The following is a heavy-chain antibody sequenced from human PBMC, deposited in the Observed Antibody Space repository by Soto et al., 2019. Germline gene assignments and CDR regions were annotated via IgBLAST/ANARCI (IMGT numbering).Heavy chain of an antibody. CDR3: AKDRDIVVVPAAAPGY. V-gene: IGHV3-30*18. CDR1: GFTFSSYG. J-gene: IGHJ4*02. D-gene: IGHD2-2*01. Sequence: GGSLRLSCAASGFTFSSYGMHWVRQAPGKGLEWVAVISYDGSNKYYADSVKGRFTISRDNSKDTLYLQMNSLRAEDTAVYYCAKDRDIVVVPAAAPGYWGQGTLVTVSS. CDR2: ISYDGSNK.